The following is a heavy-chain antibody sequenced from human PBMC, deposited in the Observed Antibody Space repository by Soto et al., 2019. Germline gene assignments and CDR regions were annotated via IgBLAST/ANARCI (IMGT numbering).Heavy chain of an antibody. V-gene: IGHV3-30*18. D-gene: IGHD6-13*01. CDR3: AKDRGPRIAAAGTEYYYYYMDV. CDR2: ISYDGSNK. CDR1: GFTFSSYG. J-gene: IGHJ6*03. Sequence: GGSLRLSCAASGFTFSSYGMHWVRHAPGKGLEWVAVISYDGSNKYYADSVKGRFTISRDNSKNTLYLQMNSLRAEDTAVYYCAKDRGPRIAAAGTEYYYYYMDVWGKGTTVTVSS.